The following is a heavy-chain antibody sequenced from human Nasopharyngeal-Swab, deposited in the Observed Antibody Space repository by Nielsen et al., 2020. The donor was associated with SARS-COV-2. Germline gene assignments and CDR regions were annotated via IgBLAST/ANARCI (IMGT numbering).Heavy chain of an antibody. Sequence: GESLKLSCASSGFTFSDYYMSWIRQAPGEGLEWVSYISSSGSTIYYADSVKGRFTISRDNAKNSLYLQMNSLRAEDTAVYYCAREPGYDSSGYALGYWGQGTLVTVSS. CDR2: ISSSGSTI. CDR1: GFTFSDYY. D-gene: IGHD3-22*01. CDR3: AREPGYDSSGYALGY. J-gene: IGHJ4*02. V-gene: IGHV3-11*04.